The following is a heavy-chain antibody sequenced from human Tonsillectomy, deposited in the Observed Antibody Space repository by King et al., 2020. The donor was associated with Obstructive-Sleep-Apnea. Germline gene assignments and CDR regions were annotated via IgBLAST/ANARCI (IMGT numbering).Heavy chain of an antibody. CDR2: ISYDGSNK. CDR3: ARDGPVVVPAAMPGFNWFDP. CDR1: GFTFSTYA. D-gene: IGHD2-2*01. J-gene: IGHJ5*02. Sequence: VQLVESGGGVVQPGRSLRLSCAASGFTFSTYAMYWVRQAPGKGLEGVAVISYDGSNKYYADSVKGRFTISRDNSKNTLYLQMNSLGAEDTAVYYCARDGPVVVPAAMPGFNWFDPWGQGTLVIVSS. V-gene: IGHV3-30-3*01.